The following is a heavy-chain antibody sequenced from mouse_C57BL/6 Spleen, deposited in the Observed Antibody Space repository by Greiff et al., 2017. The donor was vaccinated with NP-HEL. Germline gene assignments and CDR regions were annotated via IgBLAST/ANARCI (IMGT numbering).Heavy chain of an antibody. V-gene: IGHV1-42*01. D-gene: IGHD2-3*01. CDR2: INPSTGGT. J-gene: IGHJ3*01. CDR3: ARGADGYYRFAY. CDR1: GYSFTGYY. Sequence: VQLKQSGPELVKPGASVKISCKASGYSFTGYYMNWVKQSPEKSLEWIGEINPSTGGTTYNQKFKAKATLTVDKSSSTAYMQLKSLTSEDSAVYDCARGADGYYRFAYWGQGTLVTVSA.